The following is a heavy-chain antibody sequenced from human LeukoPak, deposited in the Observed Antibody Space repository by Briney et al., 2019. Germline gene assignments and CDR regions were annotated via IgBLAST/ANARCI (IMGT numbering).Heavy chain of an antibody. J-gene: IGHJ4*02. CDR3: ARDSISAPFDY. V-gene: IGHV3-48*03. CDR1: GFTFSSYE. CDR2: ISSSDSTI. D-gene: IGHD5-24*01. Sequence: PGGSLRLSCAASGFTFSSYEMHWVRQAPGKGLEWISYISSSDSTIYYADSVKGRFTISRDNAKNSLYLQMNSLRAEDTAVYYCARDSISAPFDYWGQGTLVTVSS.